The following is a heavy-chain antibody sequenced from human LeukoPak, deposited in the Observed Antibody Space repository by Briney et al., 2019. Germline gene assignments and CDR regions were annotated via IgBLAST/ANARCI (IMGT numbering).Heavy chain of an antibody. CDR2: IYYSGST. Sequence: PSETLSLTCTVSGGSISSYYWSWIRQPPGKGLEWIGYIYYSGSTNYNPSFESRVAISVDTSKNQFSLKLSSVTAADTAVYYCATWGIAVAGTFDYWGQGTLVTVST. CDR3: ATWGIAVAGTFDY. CDR1: GGSISSYY. J-gene: IGHJ4*02. D-gene: IGHD6-19*01. V-gene: IGHV4-59*08.